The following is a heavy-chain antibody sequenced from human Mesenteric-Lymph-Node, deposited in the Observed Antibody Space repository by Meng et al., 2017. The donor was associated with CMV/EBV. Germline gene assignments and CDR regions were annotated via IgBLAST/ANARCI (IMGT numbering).Heavy chain of an antibody. Sequence: SFIVYYWRCVRQPPGKGLGCVGEINHSGSTNYTPSLKSRVTISVDTSKNQFSLTLSSVTAADTAVYYCARAGRMVRGVIRLRPFDYWGQGTLVTVSS. J-gene: IGHJ4*02. D-gene: IGHD3-10*01. V-gene: IGHV4-34*01. CDR1: SFIVYY. CDR3: ARAGRMVRGVIRLRPFDY. CDR2: INHSGST.